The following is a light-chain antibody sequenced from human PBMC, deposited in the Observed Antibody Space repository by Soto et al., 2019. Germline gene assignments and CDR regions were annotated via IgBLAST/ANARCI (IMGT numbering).Light chain of an antibody. CDR2: DAY. CDR3: QQSDTDPLS. CDR1: QSIGTW. V-gene: IGKV1-5*01. Sequence: DIQMTQSPSTLSASVGDGVTITCRASQSIGTWLAWYQHRPGKAPSLLIYDAYTLSSGVPSRFSGSGSGTEFTLTISSLQADDFATYYCQQSDTDPLSVGQGTRMDI. J-gene: IGKJ5*01.